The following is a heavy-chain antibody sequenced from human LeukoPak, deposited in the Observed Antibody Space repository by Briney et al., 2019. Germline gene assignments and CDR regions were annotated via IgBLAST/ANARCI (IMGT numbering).Heavy chain of an antibody. CDR1: GFTFSSYS. Sequence: GGSLRLSCAASGFTFSSYSMNWVRQAPGKGLEWVSSISSSSSYIYYADSVKGRFTISRDNAKNSLYLQMNSLRAEDTAVYYCARDQGYGGNSGDYWGQGTLVTVSS. D-gene: IGHD4-23*01. J-gene: IGHJ4*02. CDR3: ARDQGYGGNSGDY. V-gene: IGHV3-21*01. CDR2: ISSSSSYI.